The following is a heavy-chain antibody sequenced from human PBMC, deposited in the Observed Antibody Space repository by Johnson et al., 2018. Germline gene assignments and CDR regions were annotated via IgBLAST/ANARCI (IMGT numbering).Heavy chain of an antibody. V-gene: IGHV3-23*01. Sequence: VHLLESGGGLVQPGGSLRLSCAASGFTFSSYAMSWVRQAPGKGLEWVSAIRGRGGSTYYADSVQGRFTTSRDNSKHTLYPPMNSLRAEDTAAYYCARAGSRDGYNVDLGAFDIWGQGTMVTVSS. J-gene: IGHJ3*02. CDR2: IRGRGGST. D-gene: IGHD5-24*01. CDR3: ARAGSRDGYNVDLGAFDI. CDR1: GFTFSSYA.